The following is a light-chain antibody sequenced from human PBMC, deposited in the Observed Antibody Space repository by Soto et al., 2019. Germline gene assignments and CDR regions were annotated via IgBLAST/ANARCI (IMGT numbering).Light chain of an antibody. CDR3: CSYTSSSTRV. Sequence: QSALNQPASVSGSPGQSITISCTGTSSDVGGYNYVSWYQQHPGKAPKLMIYEVNNRPSGVSNPFSGSKSGNTASLTISGLQAEDEADYYCCSYTSSSTRVFGGGTKLTVL. CDR1: SSDVGGYNY. V-gene: IGLV2-14*01. J-gene: IGLJ3*02. CDR2: EVN.